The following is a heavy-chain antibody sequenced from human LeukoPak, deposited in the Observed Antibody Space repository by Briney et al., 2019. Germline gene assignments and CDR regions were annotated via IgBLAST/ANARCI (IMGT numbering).Heavy chain of an antibody. V-gene: IGHV1-2*02. CDR2: INPNSGGT. CDR1: GYTFTGYY. J-gene: IGHJ3*02. CDR3: ARIRSSGYYRYAFDI. D-gene: IGHD3-22*01. Sequence: ASVKVSCKASGYTFTGYYMHWVRQAPGQGLEWMGWINPNSGGTNYAQKFQGRVTVTRDTSISTAYMELSRLRSDDTAVYYCARIRSSGYYRYAFDIWGQGTMVTVS.